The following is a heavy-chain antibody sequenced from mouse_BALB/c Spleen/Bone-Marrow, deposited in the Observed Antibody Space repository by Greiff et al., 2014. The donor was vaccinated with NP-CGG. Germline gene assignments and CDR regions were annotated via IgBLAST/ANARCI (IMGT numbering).Heavy chain of an antibody. CDR3: AREGDYSLYAMDY. J-gene: IGHJ4*01. V-gene: IGHV2-6-7*01. CDR1: GFSLTGYG. CDR2: IWGDGST. D-gene: IGHD1-1*01. Sequence: VMLVESGPGLVAPSQSLSITCTVSGFSLTGYGVNWVRQPPGKGLEWLGMIWGDGSTDYNSALKSRLSVSKDNSKSQVFLKMNSLQTDDTARYYCAREGDYSLYAMDYWGQGTPVTVSS.